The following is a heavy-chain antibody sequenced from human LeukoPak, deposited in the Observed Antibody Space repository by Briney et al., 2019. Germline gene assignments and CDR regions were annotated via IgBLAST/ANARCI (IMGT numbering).Heavy chain of an antibody. Sequence: GGSLRLSCAASGFTFSNAWMSWVRQAPGKGLEWVSYISSSGSTIYYADSVKGRFTISRDNAKNSLYLQMNSLRAEDTAVYYCARVSGWYPDYWGQGTLVTVSS. V-gene: IGHV3-11*04. CDR2: ISSSGSTI. J-gene: IGHJ4*02. CDR3: ARVSGWYPDY. D-gene: IGHD6-19*01. CDR1: GFTFSNAW.